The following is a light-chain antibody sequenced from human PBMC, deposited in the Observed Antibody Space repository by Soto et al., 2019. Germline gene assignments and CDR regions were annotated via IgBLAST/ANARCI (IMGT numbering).Light chain of an antibody. V-gene: IGLV1-51*01. J-gene: IGLJ2*01. Sequence: QSVLTQPPSVSAAPGQKVTISCSGSSSNIGNNYVSWYQHLPGTAPKLLIYDSNQRPSGIPDRFSGSKSDTSATLGIAGLQTGDEADYYCGTWDSSLSVVLFGGGTKLTVL. CDR2: DSN. CDR1: SSNIGNNY. CDR3: GTWDSSLSVVL.